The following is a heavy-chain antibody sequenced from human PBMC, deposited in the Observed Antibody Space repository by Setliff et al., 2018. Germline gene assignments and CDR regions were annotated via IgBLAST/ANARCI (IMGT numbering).Heavy chain of an antibody. J-gene: IGHJ4*02. CDR3: ARLSCSSNSCPFDY. D-gene: IGHD2-2*01. CDR2: VYYSGTA. V-gene: IGHV4-39*06. CDR1: DGSMTSGSYY. Sequence: SETLSLTCSVSDGSMTSGSYYWGWIRQPPGKGLERIGSVYYSGTAYYNPSLKSRLYMSVDTSKNQFTLKVISVTAADTAVYYCARLSCSSNSCPFDYWVQGTLVTVSS.